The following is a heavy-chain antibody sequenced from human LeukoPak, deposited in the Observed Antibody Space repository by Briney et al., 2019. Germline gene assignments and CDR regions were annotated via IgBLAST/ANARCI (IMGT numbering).Heavy chain of an antibody. J-gene: IGHJ3*02. V-gene: IGHV1-69*05. D-gene: IGHD6-13*01. CDR3: ALTRSSSWYDAFDI. CDR2: IIPIFGTA. CDR1: GGTFSSYT. Sequence: SVKVSCKASGGTFSSYTISWVRQAPGQGLEWMGGIIPIFGTANYAQKFQGRVTITTDESTSTAYMELSSLRSEDTAVYYCALTRSSSWYDAFDIWGQGTMVTVSS.